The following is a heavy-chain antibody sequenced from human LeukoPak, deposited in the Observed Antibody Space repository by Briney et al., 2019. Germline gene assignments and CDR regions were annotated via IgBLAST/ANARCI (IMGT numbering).Heavy chain of an antibody. CDR3: ARGDIVRNWFDP. J-gene: IGHJ5*02. V-gene: IGHV3-21*01. Sequence: GGSLRLSCAASGFTFSSYSMNWVRQAPGEGLEWGSSISSSSSYIYYADSVKGRFTISRDNAKNSLYLQMNSLRAEDTAVYYCARGDIVRNWFDPWGQGTLVTVSS. CDR1: GFTFSSYS. D-gene: IGHD2-8*01. CDR2: ISSSSSYI.